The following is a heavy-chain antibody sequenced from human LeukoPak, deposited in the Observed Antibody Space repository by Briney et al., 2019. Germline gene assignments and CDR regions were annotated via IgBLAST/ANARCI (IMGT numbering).Heavy chain of an antibody. CDR2: IYYSGST. CDR3: ARVRTAAGTLEDYYYYYYMDV. V-gene: IGHV4-61*01. J-gene: IGHJ6*03. D-gene: IGHD6-13*01. CDR1: GGSISSSSYY. Sequence: SETLSLTCTVSGGSISSSSYYWSWIRQPPGKGLEWIGYIYYSGSTNYNPSLKSRVTISVDTSKNQFSLKLSSVTAADTAVYYCARVRTAAGTLEDYYYYYYMDVWGKGTTVTVSS.